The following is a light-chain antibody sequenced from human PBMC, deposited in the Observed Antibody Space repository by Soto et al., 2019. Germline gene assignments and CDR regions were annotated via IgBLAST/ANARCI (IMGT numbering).Light chain of an antibody. J-gene: IGKJ5*01. CDR2: AAS. Sequence: DIQMTQSPSSVSASVGDRVTITCRASQGISSWLAWYQKKPGKAPNLLIYAASSLQSGVPSRFSGSESGTDFTLTISSLQPEDCAIYFCQQPNSFPITFCQGTRLESK. CDR1: QGISSW. V-gene: IGKV1-12*01. CDR3: QQPNSFPIT.